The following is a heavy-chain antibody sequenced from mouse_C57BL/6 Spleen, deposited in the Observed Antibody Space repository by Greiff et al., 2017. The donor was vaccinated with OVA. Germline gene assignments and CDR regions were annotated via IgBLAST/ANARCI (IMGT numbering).Heavy chain of an antibody. CDR2: INPNNGGT. Sequence: VQLQQSGPELVKPGASVKIPCKASGYTFTDYTMDWVKQSHGKSLEWIGDINPNNGGTIYNQKFKGKATLTVDKSSSTAYMELRSLTSEDTAVYYCARKTYGSSYPFAYWGQGTLVTVSA. J-gene: IGHJ3*01. D-gene: IGHD1-1*01. CDR1: GYTFTDYT. V-gene: IGHV1-18*01. CDR3: ARKTYGSSYPFAY.